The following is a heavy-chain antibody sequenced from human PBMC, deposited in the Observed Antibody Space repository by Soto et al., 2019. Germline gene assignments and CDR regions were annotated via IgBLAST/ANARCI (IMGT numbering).Heavy chain of an antibody. V-gene: IGHV3-23*01. CDR2: ISNSGGST. CDR1: GFTCSSYA. D-gene: IGHD3-22*01. J-gene: IGHJ4*02. Sequence: PGGSLSLSCVASGFTCSSYAMSWVRQAPGKGLQWVTAISNSGGSTYYADSVKGRFAISRDNSKNTLYLQMNSLRAEDTAVYYCARLTYYNSSGYYWGQGAQVTVSS. CDR3: ARLTYYNSSGYY.